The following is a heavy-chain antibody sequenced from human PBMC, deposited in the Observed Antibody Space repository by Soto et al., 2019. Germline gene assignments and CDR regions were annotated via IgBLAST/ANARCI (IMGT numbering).Heavy chain of an antibody. V-gene: IGHV4-34*01. CDR3: ASHSKGGPAATYYYYYGMDV. J-gene: IGHJ6*02. D-gene: IGHD2-2*01. Sequence: PSETLSLTCAVYGGSFSGYYWSWIRQPPGKGLEWIGEINHSGSTNYNPSLKSRVTISVDTSKNQFSLKLSSVTAADTAVYYCASHSKGGPAATYYYYYGMDVWGQGTTVTVSS. CDR1: GGSFSGYY. CDR2: INHSGST.